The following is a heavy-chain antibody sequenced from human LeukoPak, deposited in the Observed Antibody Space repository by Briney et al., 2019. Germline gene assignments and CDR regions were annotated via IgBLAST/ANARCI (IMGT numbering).Heavy chain of an antibody. CDR3: ARGLAAAGQNTRSAFDY. V-gene: IGHV3-21*01. Sequence: GGSLRLSCAASGFTFSSYEMNWVRQAPGKGLEWVSSISSSSSYIYYADSVKGRFTISRDNAKNSLYLQMNSLRAEDTAVYYCARGLAAAGQNTRSAFDYWGQGTLVTVSS. CDR2: ISSSSSYI. CDR1: GFTFSSYE. J-gene: IGHJ4*02. D-gene: IGHD6-13*01.